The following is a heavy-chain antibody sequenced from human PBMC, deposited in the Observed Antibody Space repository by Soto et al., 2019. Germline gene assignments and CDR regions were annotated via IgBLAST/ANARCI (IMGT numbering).Heavy chain of an antibody. D-gene: IGHD6-13*01. CDR2: IRSKTYGGTT. J-gene: IGHJ4*02. Sequence: PGGSLRLSCTASGFTFGDYAMSWFRQAPGKGLEWVGFIRSKTYGGTTEYAASVKGRFTISRDDSKNIAYLQMNSLKTEDTAVYYCTRDTTDSTTSRYPHYWGQGTLVTLSS. V-gene: IGHV3-49*03. CDR3: TRDTTDSTTSRYPHY. CDR1: GFTFGDYA.